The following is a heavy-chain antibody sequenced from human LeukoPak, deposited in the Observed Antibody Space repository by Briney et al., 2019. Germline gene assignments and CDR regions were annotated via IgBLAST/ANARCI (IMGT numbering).Heavy chain of an antibody. J-gene: IGHJ5*02. CDR2: IWYDGSNK. D-gene: IGHD2-2*01. CDR1: GFTFSSYG. CDR3: ARGIVVSPAAPYSWFDP. Sequence: GGSLRLSCAASGFTFSSYGMHWVRQAPGKGLEWVAVIWYDGSNKNYADPVKGRFTISRDNSKSTLYLQMNSLRVEDTAVYYCARGIVVSPAAPYSWFDPGGQGTLVTVSS. V-gene: IGHV3-33*01.